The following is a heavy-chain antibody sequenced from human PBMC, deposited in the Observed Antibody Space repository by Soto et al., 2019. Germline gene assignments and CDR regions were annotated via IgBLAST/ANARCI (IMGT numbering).Heavy chain of an antibody. CDR2: ISAYNGNT. Sequence: QVQLVQSGAEVKKPGDSVKVSCKASGYTFTSYGISWVRQAPGQGLEWMGWISAYNGNTNYAQKLQGRVTMTTDTSTSTAYMELRSLRSDDTAVYYCARFMTYYYDSSGYYASDWGQGTLVTVSS. J-gene: IGHJ4*02. CDR1: GYTFTSYG. CDR3: ARFMTYYYDSSGYYASD. V-gene: IGHV1-18*01. D-gene: IGHD3-22*01.